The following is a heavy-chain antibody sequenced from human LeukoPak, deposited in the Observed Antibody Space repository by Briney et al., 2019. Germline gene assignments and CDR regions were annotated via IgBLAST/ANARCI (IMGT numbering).Heavy chain of an antibody. D-gene: IGHD3-22*01. Sequence: PSETLSLTCTVSGGSISSYYWSWIRQPAGKGLEWIGRIYTSGSTNYNPSLKSRVTMSVDTSKNQFSLKLSSVTAADTAVYYCARVRYYDSSGAAFDIWGQGTMVSVSS. CDR2: IYTSGST. CDR1: GGSISSYY. J-gene: IGHJ3*02. V-gene: IGHV4-4*07. CDR3: ARVRYYDSSGAAFDI.